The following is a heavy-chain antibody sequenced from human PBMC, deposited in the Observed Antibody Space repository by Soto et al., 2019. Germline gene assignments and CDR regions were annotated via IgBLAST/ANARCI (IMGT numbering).Heavy chain of an antibody. V-gene: IGHV3-33*01. Sequence: QVQLVASGGGVVHPGRSLRLSCAASGFTFRPYGMHWVRQAPGMGLEWVALIWYDGSSEYYADSVQGRFTISRDNSKNTLYLQLNSLRVEDTAVYYCARDPHEYSASYFDYWGQGTLVTVSS. J-gene: IGHJ4*02. CDR2: IWYDGSSE. D-gene: IGHD2-21*01. CDR3: ARDPHEYSASYFDY. CDR1: GFTFRPYG.